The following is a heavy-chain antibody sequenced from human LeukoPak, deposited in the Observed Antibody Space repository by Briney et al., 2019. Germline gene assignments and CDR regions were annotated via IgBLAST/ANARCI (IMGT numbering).Heavy chain of an antibody. Sequence: APVKVSCKVSGYTLTELSMHWVRQAPGKGLEWMGGFDPEDGETIYAQKFQGRVTMTEDTSTDTAYMELSSLRSEDTAVYYCATERYCGGDCDAFDIWGQGTMVTVSS. CDR1: GYTLTELS. V-gene: IGHV1-24*01. D-gene: IGHD2-21*02. CDR3: ATERYCGGDCDAFDI. CDR2: FDPEDGET. J-gene: IGHJ3*02.